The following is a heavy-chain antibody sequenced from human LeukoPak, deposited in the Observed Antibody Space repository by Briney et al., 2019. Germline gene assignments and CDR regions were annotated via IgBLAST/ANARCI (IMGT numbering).Heavy chain of an antibody. Sequence: SETLSLTCTVSGGSISSSSYYWGWIRQPPGKGLEWIGSIYYSGSTYYNPSLKSRVTISVDTSKNQFSLKLSSVTAADTAVYYCARDGRRDGYNWHYWGQGTLVTVSS. J-gene: IGHJ4*02. D-gene: IGHD5-24*01. V-gene: IGHV4-39*07. CDR1: GGSISSSSYY. CDR2: IYYSGST. CDR3: ARDGRRDGYNWHY.